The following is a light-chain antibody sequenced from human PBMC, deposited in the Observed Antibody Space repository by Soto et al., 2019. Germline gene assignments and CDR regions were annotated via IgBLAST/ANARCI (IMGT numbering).Light chain of an antibody. CDR3: QQYGSSRTWT. V-gene: IGKV3-20*01. Sequence: EIVLTSSPGTLSLSTGERATLSCRASQTVSSAYLAWYQQKPGQAPRLLIYGASSRATGIPDRFSGSGSGTDFTLTISRLEPEDFAVYYCQQYGSSRTWTFGQGTKVDIK. CDR1: QTVSSAY. J-gene: IGKJ1*01. CDR2: GAS.